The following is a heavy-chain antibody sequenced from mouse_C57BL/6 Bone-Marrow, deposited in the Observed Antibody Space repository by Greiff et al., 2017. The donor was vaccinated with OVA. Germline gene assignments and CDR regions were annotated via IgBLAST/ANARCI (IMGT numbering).Heavy chain of an antibody. CDR2: IDPETGGT. CDR3: TRRLRYLCYFDY. J-gene: IGHJ2*01. D-gene: IGHD1-1*01. CDR1: GYTFTDYE. V-gene: IGHV1-15*01. Sequence: QVQLKESGAELVRPGASVTLSCKASGYTFTDYEMHWVQQTPVHGLEWIGAIDPETGGTSYNHKFKGKAILTVDKSSSTAYMERRSLTAEDSAVYYCTRRLRYLCYFDYWGQGTTLTVSS.